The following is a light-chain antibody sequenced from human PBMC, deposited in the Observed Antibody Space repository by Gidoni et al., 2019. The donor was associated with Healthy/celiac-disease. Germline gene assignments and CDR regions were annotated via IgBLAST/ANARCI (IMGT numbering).Light chain of an antibody. CDR3: QQRSNWPAYT. Sequence: IVLTQSPATLSLSPGERATLSCRASQSVSSYLAWYQQKPGQAPRLLIYDASNRATGIPARFSGSGSGTDFTLTISSLEPEDFAVYYCQQRSNWPAYTFGQXTKLEIK. CDR1: QSVSSY. J-gene: IGKJ2*01. V-gene: IGKV3-11*01. CDR2: DAS.